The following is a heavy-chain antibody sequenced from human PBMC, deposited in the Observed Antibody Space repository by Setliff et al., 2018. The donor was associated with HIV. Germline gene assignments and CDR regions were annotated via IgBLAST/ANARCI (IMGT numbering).Heavy chain of an antibody. CDR1: GYTLTELS. CDR2: IIPIFGTA. CDR3: ARDTGGEITFGGVIVNYYYYMDV. J-gene: IGHJ6*03. Sequence: GASVKVSCKVSGYTLTELSMHWVRQAPGQGLEWMGGIIPIFGTANYAQKFQGRVTITTDESTSTAYMELSSLRSEDTAVYYCARDTGGEITFGGVIVNYYYYMDV. V-gene: IGHV1-69*05. D-gene: IGHD3-16*02.